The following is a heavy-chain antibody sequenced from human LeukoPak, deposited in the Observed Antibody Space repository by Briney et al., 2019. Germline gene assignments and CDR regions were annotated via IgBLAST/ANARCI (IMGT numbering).Heavy chain of an antibody. D-gene: IGHD7-27*01. CDR2: IYNTGNT. J-gene: IGHJ5*02. Sequence: SETLSLTCNVSGDSLSSSRFSWHWIRQPAGKTLEWIGRIYNTGNTYYNPSLKSRVAMSLDAPRNQFSLTLTSVTAADTAIYYCARLKTGDVHKKTNKWFDPWGQGTLVTVSS. V-gene: IGHV4-61*02. CDR3: ARLKTGDVHKKTNKWFDP. CDR1: GDSLSSSRFS.